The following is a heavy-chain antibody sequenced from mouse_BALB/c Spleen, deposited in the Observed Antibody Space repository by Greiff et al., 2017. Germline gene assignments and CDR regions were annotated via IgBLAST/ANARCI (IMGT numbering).Heavy chain of an antibody. CDR3: TGGIGGWFAY. CDR1: GYTFTSYW. V-gene: IGHV1-69*02. CDR2: IYPSDSYT. Sequence: VQLQQPGAELVRPGASVKLSCKASGYTFTSYWINWVKQRPGQGLEWIGNIYPSDSYTNYNQKFKDKATLTVDKSSSTAYMQLSSPTSEDSAVYYCTGGIGGWFAYWGQGTLVTVSA. J-gene: IGHJ3*01.